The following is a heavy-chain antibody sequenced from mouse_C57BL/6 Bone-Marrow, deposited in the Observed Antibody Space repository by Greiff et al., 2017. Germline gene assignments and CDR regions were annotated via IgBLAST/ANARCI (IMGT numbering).Heavy chain of an antibody. Sequence: EVQLQQSGTVLARPGASVKMSCKTSGYTFTSYWMHWVKQRPGQGLEWIGAIYPGNSDTSYNQKFKGKAKLTAVTSASTAYMELSSLTHEDSAVYYCTRFPYYYGSSNYWGQGTTLTVSS. J-gene: IGHJ2*01. D-gene: IGHD1-1*01. CDR3: TRFPYYYGSSNY. CDR1: GYTFTSYW. V-gene: IGHV1-5*01. CDR2: IYPGNSDT.